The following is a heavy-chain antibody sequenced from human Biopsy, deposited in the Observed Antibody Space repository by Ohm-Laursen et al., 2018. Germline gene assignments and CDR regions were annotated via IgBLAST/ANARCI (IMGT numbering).Heavy chain of an antibody. V-gene: IGHV4-34*01. J-gene: IGHJ5*02. CDR3: ARFIVPSLHCSNGVCPIRWFDP. CDR2: VHHDGRA. CDR1: GGTYSGYY. Sequence: GTLSLTCAVYGGTYSGYYWSWIRQPPGKGMEWIGEVHHDGRANYNPSLKSRVTISGDMSKKQFSLKLSGVTAADTAVYYCARFIVPSLHCSNGVCPIRWFDPWGQGTLVTVFS. D-gene: IGHD2-2*01.